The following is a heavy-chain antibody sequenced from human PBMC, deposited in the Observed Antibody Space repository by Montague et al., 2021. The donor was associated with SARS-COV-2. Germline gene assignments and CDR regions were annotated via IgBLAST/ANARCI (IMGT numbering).Heavy chain of an antibody. J-gene: IGHJ4*02. Sequence: SETLSLTCTVSGGSISPYYWSWIRQSPGKGLECIGYTSYSGSTDYNPSLKSRVTISIDTSKNQFSLKLSSVTAADTAVCYCARHLKVSYYIAAAGAHDYWGQGTLVTVSS. CDR3: ARHLKVSYYIAAAGAHDY. CDR1: GGSISPYY. CDR2: TSYSGST. V-gene: IGHV4-59*08. D-gene: IGHD6-13*01.